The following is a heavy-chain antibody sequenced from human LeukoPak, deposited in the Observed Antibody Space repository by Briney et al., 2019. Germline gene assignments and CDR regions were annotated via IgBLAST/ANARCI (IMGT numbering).Heavy chain of an antibody. V-gene: IGHV4-39*01. CDR1: GGSISSSSYY. Sequence: SETLSLTCTVSGGSISSSSYYWGWIRQPPGEGPEWLGTIFYTGTTYDNPSLKSRVTMSVDTSKNQLSLKLNSVTAADTAVYYCARFSASYYGTVDYWGQGTLVTVSS. CDR2: IFYTGTT. D-gene: IGHD1-26*01. CDR3: ARFSASYYGTVDY. J-gene: IGHJ4*02.